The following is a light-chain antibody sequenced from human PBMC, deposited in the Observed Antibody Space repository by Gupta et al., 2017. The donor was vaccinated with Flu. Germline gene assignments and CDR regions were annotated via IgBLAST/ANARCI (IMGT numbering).Light chain of an antibody. CDR2: NTN. CDR1: SGSVSTNFY. J-gene: IGLJ3*02. Sequence: QTVVTQEPSFSVSPGGTVTLTCGLSSGSVSTNFYPSWYQQTPGQAPRTLIYNTNTLSSGVPDRFSGSIIGNKAALTITGAQADDESDYYCVLYMGSGSWVFGGGTKLTVL. CDR3: VLYMGSGSWV. V-gene: IGLV8-61*01.